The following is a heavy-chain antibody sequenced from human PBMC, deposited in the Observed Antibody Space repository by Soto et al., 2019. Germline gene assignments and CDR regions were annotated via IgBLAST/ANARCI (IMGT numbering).Heavy chain of an antibody. CDR1: GYTFTSYG. D-gene: IGHD3-22*01. V-gene: IGHV1-18*04. CDR3: ASTLRPNYYDSRGPSMDV. Sequence: ASVKVSCKASGYTFTSYGISWVRQAPGQGLEWMRWISAYNGNTNYAQKLQGRVTMTTDTSTSTAYMELRSLRSDDTAVYYCASTLRPNYYDSRGPSMDVWGQGTTVTVSS. CDR2: ISAYNGNT. J-gene: IGHJ6*02.